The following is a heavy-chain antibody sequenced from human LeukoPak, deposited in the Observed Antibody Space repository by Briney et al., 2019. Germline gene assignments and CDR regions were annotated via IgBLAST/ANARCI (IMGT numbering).Heavy chain of an antibody. J-gene: IGHJ3*02. Sequence: ASVKVSCKVSGYTLTELSMHWLRQAPGQGLEWMGIINPSGGSASYAQKFQGRVTMTRDTSTSTVYMEMSRLRSDDTAVYYCARDLPSGYDFWSGYYNNAFDIWGQGTMVTVSS. CDR2: INPSGGSA. CDR3: ARDLPSGYDFWSGYYNNAFDI. CDR1: GYTLTELS. D-gene: IGHD3-3*01. V-gene: IGHV1-46*01.